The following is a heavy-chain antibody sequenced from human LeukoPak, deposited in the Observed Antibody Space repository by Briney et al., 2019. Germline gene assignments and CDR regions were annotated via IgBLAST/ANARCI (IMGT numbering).Heavy chain of an antibody. V-gene: IGHV4-38-2*01. CDR1: GYSISSDYY. J-gene: IGHJ3*02. CDR2: IYQSVST. D-gene: IGHD4-17*01. CDR3: ARNKSTVTTSRHDAFDI. Sequence: SETLSLTCAVSGYSISSDYYWGWIRPPSGKGLEWIGSIYQSVSTYYNPSLKSRVTISVDTSKNQFSLKLSSVIAADTAVYYCARNKSTVTTSRHDAFDIWGQGTMVTVSS.